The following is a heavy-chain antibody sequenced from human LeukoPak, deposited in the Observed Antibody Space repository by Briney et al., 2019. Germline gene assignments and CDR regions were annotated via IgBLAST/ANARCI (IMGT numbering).Heavy chain of an antibody. CDR2: INTYKGNT. Sequence: GASVKVSCKASGYTFTSYGISWVRQAPGQGLEWMGWINTYKGNTNYTHKLQGRVTMTTDTPTSTAYMELRSLRYDDTAVYYCARGLNWQQGSTGAFDIWGQGTMVTVSS. D-gene: IGHD6-13*01. J-gene: IGHJ3*02. V-gene: IGHV1-18*04. CDR1: GYTFTSYG. CDR3: ARGLNWQQGSTGAFDI.